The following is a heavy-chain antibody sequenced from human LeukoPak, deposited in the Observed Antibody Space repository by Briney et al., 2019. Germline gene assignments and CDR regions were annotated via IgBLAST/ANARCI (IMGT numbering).Heavy chain of an antibody. Sequence: PGGSLRLSCAASGFTFSSYEMNWVRQAPGKGLEWVSYTSSSGSTIYYADSVKGRFTISRDNAKKSVYLHMSSLRAEDTALYYCARDRTGQQLISRKDYYYMDVWGKGTTVTISS. CDR3: ARDRTGQQLISRKDYYYMDV. D-gene: IGHD4-11*01. J-gene: IGHJ6*03. V-gene: IGHV3-48*03. CDR2: TSSSGSTI. CDR1: GFTFSSYE.